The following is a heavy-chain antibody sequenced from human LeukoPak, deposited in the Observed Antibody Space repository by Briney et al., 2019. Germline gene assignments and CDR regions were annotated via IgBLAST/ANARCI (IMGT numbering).Heavy chain of an antibody. V-gene: IGHV3-30-3*01. Sequence: GGSLRLSCAASGFTFSSYAMPWVRQAPGKGLEWVAVISYDGSNKYYADSVKGRFTISRDNSENTLYLQMNSLRAEDTAVYYCARDLVVPAAMASGFDYWGQGTLVTVSS. CDR3: ARDLVVPAAMASGFDY. D-gene: IGHD2-2*01. J-gene: IGHJ4*02. CDR2: ISYDGSNK. CDR1: GFTFSSYA.